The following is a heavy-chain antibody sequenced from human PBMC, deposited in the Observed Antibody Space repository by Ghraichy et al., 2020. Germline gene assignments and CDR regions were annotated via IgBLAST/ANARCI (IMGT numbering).Heavy chain of an antibody. V-gene: IGHV3-53*01. J-gene: IGHJ3*02. CDR1: GFDVSINR. CDR2: IYSGGTT. Sequence: GGSRRLSCVGSGFDVSINRMSWVRQAPGKGLEWVSAIYSGGTTDYADSVKGRFTFSRDNSKNTVYLQMNSLRVDDTAVYYCARDLWAFDIWGQGTLVTVSS. CDR3: ARDLWAFDI. D-gene: IGHD2-21*01.